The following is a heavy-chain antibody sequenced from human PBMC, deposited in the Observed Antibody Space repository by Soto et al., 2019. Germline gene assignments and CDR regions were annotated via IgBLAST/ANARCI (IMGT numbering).Heavy chain of an antibody. J-gene: IGHJ5*02. V-gene: IGHV3-30*04. Sequence: QVQLVESGGGVVQPGRSLRLSCAASGFSISRSAMHWVRQAPGKGLEWVAVIAYDGSNRWYADSAKGRFTISRDNSKNTVYVEMSSLRGDDTAVYYCARDLQAGTDNVNWFAPWGQGTLVTVSS. D-gene: IGHD1-1*01. CDR2: IAYDGSNR. CDR1: GFSISRSA. CDR3: ARDLQAGTDNVNWFAP.